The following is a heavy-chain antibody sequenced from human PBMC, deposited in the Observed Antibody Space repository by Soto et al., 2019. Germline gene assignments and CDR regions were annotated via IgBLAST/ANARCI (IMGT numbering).Heavy chain of an antibody. J-gene: IGHJ4*02. Sequence: SETLSLTCAVYGGSFSGYYWSWIRQPPGKGLEWIGEINHSGSTNYNPSLKSRVTISVDTSKNQFSLKLSSVTAADTAVYYCATSTRSGKWRVFDYWGQGTLVTSPQ. CDR1: GGSFSGYY. CDR2: INHSGST. CDR3: ATSTRSGKWRVFDY. V-gene: IGHV4-34*01. D-gene: IGHD3-10*01.